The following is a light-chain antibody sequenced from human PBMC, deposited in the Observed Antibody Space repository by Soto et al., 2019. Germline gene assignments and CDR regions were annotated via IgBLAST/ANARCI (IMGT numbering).Light chain of an antibody. V-gene: IGKV2-29*01. CDR3: QQYGSSPTT. J-gene: IGKJ5*01. CDR1: QSLLHITGETF. CDR2: EVS. Sequence: DVVMTQTPLSLSVAPGQPASISCKSSQSLLHITGETFLFWYLQKPGQSPQXLIYEVSTRVSGVPDRFSGSGSGTDFTLTISRLEPEDFALYYCQQYGSSPTTLGQGTRLEIK.